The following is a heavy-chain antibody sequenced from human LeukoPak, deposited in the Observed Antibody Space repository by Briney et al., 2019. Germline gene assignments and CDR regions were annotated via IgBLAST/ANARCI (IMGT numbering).Heavy chain of an antibody. V-gene: IGHV3-30-3*01. CDR1: GFTFSTSV. D-gene: IGHD6-13*01. J-gene: IGHJ5*02. Sequence: GESLRLSCAASGFTFSTSVMSWVRQAPGKGLEWVAVISYDGSNKYYADSVKGRFTISRDNSKNTLYLQMNSLRAEDTAVYYCARDAIAAAGTHGVANWFDPWGQGTLVTVSS. CDR3: ARDAIAAAGTHGVANWFDP. CDR2: ISYDGSNK.